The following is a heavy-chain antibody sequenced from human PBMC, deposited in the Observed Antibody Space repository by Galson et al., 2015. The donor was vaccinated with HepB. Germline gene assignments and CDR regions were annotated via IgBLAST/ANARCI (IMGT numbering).Heavy chain of an antibody. CDR3: ARVEYSGYANWFDP. J-gene: IGHJ5*02. CDR1: GYTFTSYD. CDR2: MNTNSGNT. V-gene: IGHV1-8*01. D-gene: IGHD5-12*01. Sequence: SVKVSCKASGYTFTSYDIHWVRQATGQGLEWMGWMNTNSGNTGYAHKFQGRVTMTRNTSISTAYMELSSLRSEDTAVYYCARVEYSGYANWFDPWGQGTLVTVSS.